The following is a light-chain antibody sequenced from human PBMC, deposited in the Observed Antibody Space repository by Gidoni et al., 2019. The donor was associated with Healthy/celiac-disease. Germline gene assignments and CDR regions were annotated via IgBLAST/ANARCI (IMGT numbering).Light chain of an antibody. CDR1: QSVSSSY. J-gene: IGKJ1*01. Sequence: VLTQSPGTLSLSPGERATLSCRDSQSVSSSYLAWYQQKPGQAPRLLIYGASSRATGIPDRFSGSGSGTDFTLTISRLEPEDVAVYYCQQYGSSPWTFGQGTKVEIK. CDR3: QQYGSSPWT. CDR2: GAS. V-gene: IGKV3-20*01.